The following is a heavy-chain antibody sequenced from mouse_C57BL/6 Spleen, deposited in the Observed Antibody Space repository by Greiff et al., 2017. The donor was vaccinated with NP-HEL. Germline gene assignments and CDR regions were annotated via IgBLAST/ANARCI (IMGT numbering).Heavy chain of an antibody. CDR2: IYPGSGST. V-gene: IGHV1-55*01. CDR3: ARGTNYSQGYAMDY. CDR1: GYTFTSYW. J-gene: IGHJ4*01. D-gene: IGHD2-12*01. Sequence: QVQLQQPGAELVKPGASVKMSCKASGYTFTSYWITWVKQRPGQGLEWIGDIYPGSGSTNYNEKFKSKATLTVDTSSSTAYMQLSSLTSEDSAVYDCARGTNYSQGYAMDYWGQGTSVTVSS.